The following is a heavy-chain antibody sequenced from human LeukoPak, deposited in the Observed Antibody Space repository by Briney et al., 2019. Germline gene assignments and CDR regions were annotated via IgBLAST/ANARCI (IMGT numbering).Heavy chain of an antibody. Sequence: PSETLSLTCTVSGGSISSSSYYWGWIRQPPGKGLEWIGSIYYSGSTYYNPSLKSRVTISVDTSKNQFSLKLYSVTAADTAVYYCARGAYCGGDCYYGAFHIWGQGTVVTVSS. J-gene: IGHJ3*02. CDR1: GGSISSSSYY. CDR2: IYYSGST. CDR3: ARGAYCGGDCYYGAFHI. D-gene: IGHD2-21*02. V-gene: IGHV4-39*07.